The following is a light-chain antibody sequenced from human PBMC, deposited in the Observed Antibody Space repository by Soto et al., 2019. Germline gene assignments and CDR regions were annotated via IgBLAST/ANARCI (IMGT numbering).Light chain of an antibody. V-gene: IGLV1-40*01. CDR3: QSDDSGLV. CDR1: SSNIGAGYD. Sequence: QSVLTQPPSVSGAPGQRVTISCTGSSSNIGAGYDVHWYQQLPGTAPKLLIYGNSNRPSGVPDRFSGSKSGTSASLAITGLQAEDEADYYCQSDDSGLVFGGGTQLTVL. CDR2: GNS. J-gene: IGLJ2*01.